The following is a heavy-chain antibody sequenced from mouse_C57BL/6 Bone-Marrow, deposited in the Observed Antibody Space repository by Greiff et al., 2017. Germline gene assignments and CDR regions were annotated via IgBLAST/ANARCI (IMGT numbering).Heavy chain of an antibody. CDR2: IDPSDSYT. J-gene: IGHJ4*01. D-gene: IGHD1-1*01. CDR3: ARITTVVADAMDY. CDR1: GYTFTSYW. V-gene: IGHV1-69*01. Sequence: LQQPGAELVMPGASVKLSCKASGYTFTSYWMHWVKQRPGQGLEWIGEIDPSDSYTNYNQKFKGKSTLTVDKSSSTAYMQLSSLTSEDSAVYYCARITTVVADAMDYWGQGTSVTVSS.